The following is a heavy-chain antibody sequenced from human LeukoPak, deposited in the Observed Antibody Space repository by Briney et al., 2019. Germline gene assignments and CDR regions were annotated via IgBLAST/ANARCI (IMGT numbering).Heavy chain of an antibody. Sequence: SETLSLTCTVSGGSIGTYYWSWIRQSPGKGLEWIGYIYVTGTRYNPYLQSRVTISVDRSRNQFFLKMSSVTAADTAVYYCARHIGGGIEDMDVWGKGTRVIVSS. D-gene: IGHD3-16*02. J-gene: IGHJ6*03. CDR2: IYVTGT. CDR1: GGSIGTYY. V-gene: IGHV4-59*08. CDR3: ARHIGGGIEDMDV.